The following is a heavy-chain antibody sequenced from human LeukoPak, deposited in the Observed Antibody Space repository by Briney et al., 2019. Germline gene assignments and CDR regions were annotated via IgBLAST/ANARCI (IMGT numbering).Heavy chain of an antibody. CDR3: ARDKSGNSGWYSYFDY. CDR1: RYTFTGYY. J-gene: IGHJ4*02. D-gene: IGHD6-19*01. V-gene: IGHV1-2*02. CDR2: INPNSGDT. Sequence: ASVKVYCKASRYTFTGYYMHWVRQAPGQGLEWMGWINPNSGDTNYAQKFQGRVTMTRDTSISTAYMELSRLRSDDTAVYYCARDKSGNSGWYSYFDYWGQGTLVTVSS.